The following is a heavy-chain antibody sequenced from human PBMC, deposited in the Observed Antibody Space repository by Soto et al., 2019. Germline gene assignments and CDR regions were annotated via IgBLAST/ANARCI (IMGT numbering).Heavy chain of an antibody. J-gene: IGHJ4*02. CDR2: IIPLFDAT. CDR3: ARDRSSSWYNGTFYFDS. V-gene: IGHV1-69*06. Sequence: QVQLVQSGAEVGKPGSSVKVSCKASGGTFTTYDISWVRQAPGQGLEWMGGIIPLFDATKYAQKFQGRVTITADKSTGTAYMELSSLRSEDTAMYYCARDRSSSWYNGTFYFDSWGQGTLVTVSS. D-gene: IGHD6-19*01. CDR1: GGTFTTYD.